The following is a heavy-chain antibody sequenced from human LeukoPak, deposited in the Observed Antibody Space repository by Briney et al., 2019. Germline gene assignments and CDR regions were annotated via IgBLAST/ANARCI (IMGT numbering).Heavy chain of an antibody. V-gene: IGHV3-30*04. CDR3: AKGGKWDVTPFDY. CDR1: GFTFSNYA. D-gene: IGHD1-26*01. Sequence: PGGSLRLSCATSGFTFSNYAMHWLRQAPGKGLEWVTVISYDGNDKYYADSVKGRFTISRDKSKNTLSVQMNSLSAEDPAVYYCAKGGKWDVTPFDYWGQGTLVTVSS. CDR2: ISYDGNDK. J-gene: IGHJ4*02.